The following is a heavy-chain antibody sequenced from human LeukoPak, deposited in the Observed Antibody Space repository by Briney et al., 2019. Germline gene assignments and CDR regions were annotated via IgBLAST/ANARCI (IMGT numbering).Heavy chain of an antibody. CDR2: IYYSGST. J-gene: IGHJ4*02. Sequence: SETLSLTCTVSGGSISSSSYYWGWIRQPPGRGLEWIGSIYYSGSTYYNPSLKSRVTISVDTSKNQFSLKLSSVTAADTAVYYCASLIAAAVYFDYWGQGTLVTVSS. D-gene: IGHD6-13*01. CDR3: ASLIAAAVYFDY. V-gene: IGHV4-39*01. CDR1: GGSISSSSYY.